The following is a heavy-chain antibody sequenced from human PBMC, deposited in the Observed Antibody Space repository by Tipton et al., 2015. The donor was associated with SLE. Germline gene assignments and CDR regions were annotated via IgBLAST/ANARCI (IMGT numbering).Heavy chain of an antibody. V-gene: IGHV4-39*01. D-gene: IGHD3-22*01. J-gene: IGHJ4*02. Sequence: LRLSCTVSGGSISSSSYYWGWIRQPPGKGLEWIGSIYYSGSTYYNPSLKSRVTISVDTSKNQFSLKLSSVTAADTAVYYCARRDYYDSSGCDYFDYWGQGTLVTVSS. CDR3: ARRDYYDSSGCDYFDY. CDR1: GGSISSSSYY. CDR2: IYYSGST.